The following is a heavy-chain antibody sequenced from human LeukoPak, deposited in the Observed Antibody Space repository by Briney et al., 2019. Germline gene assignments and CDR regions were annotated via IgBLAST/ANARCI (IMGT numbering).Heavy chain of an antibody. CDR3: ANFWRGYPYYFDY. Sequence: SETLSLTCAVSVYSISSGYYWGWIRQPPGKGLEWIGSIYHSGSTYYNPSLKSRVTISVDTSKNQFSLKLSSVTAADTAVYYCANFWRGYPYYFDYWGQGTLVTVSS. CDR2: IYHSGST. J-gene: IGHJ4*02. V-gene: IGHV4-38-2*01. CDR1: VYSISSGYY. D-gene: IGHD3-3*01.